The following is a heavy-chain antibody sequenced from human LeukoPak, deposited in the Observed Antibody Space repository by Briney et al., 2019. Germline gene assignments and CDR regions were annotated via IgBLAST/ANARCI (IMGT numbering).Heavy chain of an antibody. CDR2: IYPGNSDI. D-gene: IGHD2-2*01. V-gene: IGHV5-51*01. CDR3: ARHLSSITSCPHY. J-gene: IGHJ4*02. Sequence: GESLKISCKGSGYTFTNYWIGWVRQMPGKGLEWMGVIYPGNSDITYSPSFQGQVTISVDKSISTAYLQWSSLKASDTAIYYCARHLSSITSCPHYWGQGTLVTVSS. CDR1: GYTFTNYW.